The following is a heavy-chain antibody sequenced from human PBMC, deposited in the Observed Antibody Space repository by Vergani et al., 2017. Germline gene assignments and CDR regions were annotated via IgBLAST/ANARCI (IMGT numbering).Heavy chain of an antibody. CDR2: INPSGGHT. J-gene: IGHJ4*02. V-gene: IGHV1-46*03. CDR1: GYTFSNYY. Sequence: QVQVVQSGAEVKKSGASVKVSCKTSGYTFSNYYMHWVRQAPGQGLEWMGIINPSGGHTNYAQKFQGRVTITRDTSTNTVYMELSSLRSEDTAIYYCARGDYGILTGYRYWGQGTLVTVSA. D-gene: IGHD3-9*01. CDR3: ARGDYGILTGYRY.